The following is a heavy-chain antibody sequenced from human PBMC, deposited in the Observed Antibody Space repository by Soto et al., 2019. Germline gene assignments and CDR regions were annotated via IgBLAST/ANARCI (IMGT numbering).Heavy chain of an antibody. Sequence: SVKVSCKASGGTFSSYAISWVRQAPGQGLEWMGWIIPILSTTNYAQKFQGRVTITADESTSTAYMELSSLRSEDTAVYYCARGSGWYYGMDVWGQGTTVTVSS. V-gene: IGHV1-69*11. CDR2: IIPILSTT. CDR1: GGTFSSYA. D-gene: IGHD6-19*01. J-gene: IGHJ6*02. CDR3: ARGSGWYYGMDV.